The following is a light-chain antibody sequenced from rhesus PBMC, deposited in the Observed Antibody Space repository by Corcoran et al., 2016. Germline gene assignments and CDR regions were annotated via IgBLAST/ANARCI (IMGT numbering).Light chain of an antibody. CDR3: CQHSGEYS. J-gene: IGKJ2*01. CDR2: GAS. CDR1: QSVSSY. Sequence: QLILTQSPATLSLSPGERATLSCRASQSVSSYLAWSQQKPGQAPRRLSFGASSRATGIPDRFSGSGSGTDFPPTIRGLEPEVVGICHCCQHSGEYSFGQGTKVEVK. V-gene: IGKV3-10*01.